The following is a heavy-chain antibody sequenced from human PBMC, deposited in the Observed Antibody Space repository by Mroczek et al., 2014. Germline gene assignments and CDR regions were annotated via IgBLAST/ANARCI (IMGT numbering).Heavy chain of an antibody. CDR1: GGSFSGYY. V-gene: IGHV4-34*01. D-gene: IGHD2-2*01. CDR2: INHSGST. J-gene: IGHJ4*02. CDR3: ARQAGCSSTSCYHAAVDY. Sequence: QVQLQQWGAGLLKPSETLSLTCAVYGGSFSGYYWSWIRQPPGKGLEWIGEINHSGSTNYNPSLKSRVTISVDTSKNQFSLKLSSVTAADTAVYYCARQAGCSSTSCYHAAVDYWGQGTPGHRLL.